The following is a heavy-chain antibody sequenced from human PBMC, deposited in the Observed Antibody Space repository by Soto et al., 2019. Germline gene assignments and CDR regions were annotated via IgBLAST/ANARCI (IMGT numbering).Heavy chain of an antibody. J-gene: IGHJ6*02. Sequence: PGGSLRLSCAVSGFTFDSYSMNWVRQAPGKGLEWVSSISSFSNYMYYTDSVKGRFTISRDNARNSLYLQMNSLRAEDTAVYYCARAGGYSSSFPHPPAKDMDVCCLAPTVPVSS. D-gene: IGHD6-19*01. CDR3: ARAGGYSSSFPHPPAKDMDV. CDR1: GFTFDSYS. CDR2: ISSFSNYM. V-gene: IGHV3-21*01.